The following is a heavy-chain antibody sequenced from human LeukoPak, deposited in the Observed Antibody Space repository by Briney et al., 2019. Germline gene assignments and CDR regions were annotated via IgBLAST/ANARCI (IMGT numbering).Heavy chain of an antibody. CDR1: GGSISNYY. V-gene: IGHV4-4*07. Sequence: SETLSLTCTVSGGSISNYYWSWIRQPAGKGLEWIGRISASGNTNYNPSLKSRVTMSVDTSMNLFALKLSSVTTADTAVYYCARQGVATAIDYWGQGTLVTVSS. CDR2: ISASGNT. CDR3: ARQGVATAIDY. J-gene: IGHJ4*02. D-gene: IGHD2-21*02.